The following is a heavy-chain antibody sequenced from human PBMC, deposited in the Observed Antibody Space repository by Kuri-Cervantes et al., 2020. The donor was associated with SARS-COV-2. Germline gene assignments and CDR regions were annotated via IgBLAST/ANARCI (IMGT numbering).Heavy chain of an antibody. D-gene: IGHD3-10*01. Sequence: ASVKVSCKASGYTFTSYDINWVRQAPGQGLEWMGWINPNSGGTNYAQKFQGRVTMTRDTSISTAYMELSRLRSDDTAVYYCARNYGSGSYYPNWFDPWGQGTLVTVSS. J-gene: IGHJ5*02. CDR1: GYTFTSYD. CDR2: INPNSGGT. V-gene: IGHV1-2*02. CDR3: ARNYGSGSYYPNWFDP.